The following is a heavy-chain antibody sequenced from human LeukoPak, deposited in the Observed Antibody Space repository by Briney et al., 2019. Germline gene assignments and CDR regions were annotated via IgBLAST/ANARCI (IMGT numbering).Heavy chain of an antibody. Sequence: PGGSLRLSCAASGFTFSSYAMSWVRQAPGKGLEWGSAISGSGGSTYYADSVKGRFTIARDNSKNTLYLQMNSLRAEDTAVYYCAKDANTTPAEPWFDPWGQGTLVTVSS. CDR2: ISGSGGST. J-gene: IGHJ5*02. CDR1: GFTFSSYA. V-gene: IGHV3-23*01. CDR3: AKDANTTPAEPWFDP. D-gene: IGHD1-1*01.